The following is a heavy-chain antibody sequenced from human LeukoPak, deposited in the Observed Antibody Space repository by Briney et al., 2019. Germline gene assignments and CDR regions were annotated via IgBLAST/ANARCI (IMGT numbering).Heavy chain of an antibody. CDR3: TAGSYLGY. CDR1: GFTFSSFD. V-gene: IGHV3-48*03. J-gene: IGHJ4*02. CDR2: ISSNGSTI. Sequence: GGSLRLSCAASGFTFSSFDVNWVRQAPGKGLEWVSYISSNGSTIYYADSVKGRFTISRDNSKNTLYLQMSSLRAEDTAVYYCTAGSYLGYWGQGTLVTVSS. D-gene: IGHD3-10*01.